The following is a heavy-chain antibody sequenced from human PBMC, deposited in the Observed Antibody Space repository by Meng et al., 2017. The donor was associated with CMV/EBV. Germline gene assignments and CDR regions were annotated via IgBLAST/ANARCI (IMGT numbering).Heavy chain of an antibody. D-gene: IGHD3-3*01. V-gene: IGHV3-30-3*01. J-gene: IGHJ6*02. CDR2: ISYDGSNK. CDR3: ARAMVNDFWSGSIVYYYYGMDV. Sequence: GESLKISCAASGFTFSSYAMHWVRQAPGKGLEWVAVISYDGSNKHYADSVKGRFTISRDNSKNTLYLQMNSLRAEDTAVYYCARAMVNDFWSGSIVYYYYGMDVWGQGTTVTVSS. CDR1: GFTFSSYA.